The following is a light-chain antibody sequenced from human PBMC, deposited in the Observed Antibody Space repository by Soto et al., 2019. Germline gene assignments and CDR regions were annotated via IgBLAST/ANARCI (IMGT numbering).Light chain of an antibody. J-gene: IGKJ4*01. CDR2: SAS. CDR3: QQYHSYPGT. CDR1: QDISIF. Sequence: DIQMTQSPSSLSASVGDTVTITCRASQDISIFLPWFQQKPGKAPESLIFSASSFQSGVPSKFSGSGSGTDFTLTISNLQPEDFATYYCQQYHSYPGTFGGGTKVEIK. V-gene: IGKV1-16*02.